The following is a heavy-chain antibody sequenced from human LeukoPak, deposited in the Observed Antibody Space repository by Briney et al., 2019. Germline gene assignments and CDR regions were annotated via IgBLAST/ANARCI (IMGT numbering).Heavy chain of an antibody. CDR1: GFTFTDYY. J-gene: IGHJ6*02. CDR2: ISTSGSYT. V-gene: IGHV3-11*06. CDR3: ARGVAPYYYYGMDV. Sequence: GGSLRLSCAASGFTFTDYYMSWIRQAPGKGLEWALYISTSGSYTNYADSVKGRFTISRDNAKNSLYLQMNSLRAEDTAVYYCARGVAPYYYYGMDVWGQGTTVTVSS.